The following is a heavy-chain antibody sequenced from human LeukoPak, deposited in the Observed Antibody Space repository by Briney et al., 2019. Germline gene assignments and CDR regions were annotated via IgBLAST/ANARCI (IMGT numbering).Heavy chain of an antibody. CDR3: AKDLRPAAMWGPFDY. J-gene: IGHJ4*02. CDR1: GFTFSSYG. D-gene: IGHD2-2*01. Sequence: PGGSLRLSCAASGFTFSSYGMHWVRQAPGKGLEWVAVISYDGSNKYYADSVKGRFTISRDNSKNTLYLQMNSLRAEDTAAYYCAKDLRPAAMWGPFDYWGQGTLVTVSS. V-gene: IGHV3-30*18. CDR2: ISYDGSNK.